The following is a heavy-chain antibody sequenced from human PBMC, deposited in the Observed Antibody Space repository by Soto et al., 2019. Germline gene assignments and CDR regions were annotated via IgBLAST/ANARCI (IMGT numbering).Heavy chain of an antibody. V-gene: IGHV3-7*02. J-gene: IGHJ6*02. Sequence: GGSLSISCAASGFTFSDYWMNWVRQAPGKGREWVASIKYDGGEKNYVDSVTGRFTISRDNAKNSVYLQMNSLRAEDTAVYYCARSPPRYYDFWSGDYAGLGMDVWGQGTTVTVSS. CDR3: ARSPPRYYDFWSGDYAGLGMDV. CDR2: IKYDGGEK. D-gene: IGHD3-3*01. CDR1: GFTFSDYW.